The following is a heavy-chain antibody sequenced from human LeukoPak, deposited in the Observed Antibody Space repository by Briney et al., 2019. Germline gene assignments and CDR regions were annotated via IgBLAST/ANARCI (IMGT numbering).Heavy chain of an antibody. CDR2: FYGSGST. Sequence: SGTLSLTCTVSGGSITSVLHYWSWIRQPAGKGLEWIGRFYGSGSTTYNPSLESRVTISVDTAKNQFFLNLRSVTAADTAVYYCATRQLHMTADSQVDYWGQGTLVTVSS. J-gene: IGHJ4*02. D-gene: IGHD5-24*01. CDR3: ATRQLHMTADSQVDY. V-gene: IGHV4-61*02. CDR1: GGSITSVLHY.